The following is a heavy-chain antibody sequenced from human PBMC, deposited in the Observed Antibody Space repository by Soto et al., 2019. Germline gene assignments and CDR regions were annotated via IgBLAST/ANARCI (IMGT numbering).Heavy chain of an antibody. CDR1: GFIFSNNA. J-gene: IGHJ6*02. D-gene: IGHD6-6*01. V-gene: IGHV3-30*18. Sequence: PGGSLRLSCAASGFIFSNNAMHWVRQAPGKGLEWVAVISYDGGNKYYADSVKGRFTISRDNSKNTLYLQMNSLRAEDTAVYYCAKNFGHSSSWRYYYYGMDVWGQGTTVTVSS. CDR3: AKNFGHSSSWRYYYYGMDV. CDR2: ISYDGGNK.